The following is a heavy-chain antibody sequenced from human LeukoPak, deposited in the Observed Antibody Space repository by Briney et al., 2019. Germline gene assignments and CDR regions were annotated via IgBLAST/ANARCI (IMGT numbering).Heavy chain of an antibody. D-gene: IGHD5-12*01. Sequence: GGSLRLSCAASGFTFSNYNMNWVRQAPGKGLEWVSSISSSTSYKNYADSVKGRFTISRDNSKNTLYLQMNSLRAEDTAVYYCAREEGGYSGYNYWGQGTLVTVSS. V-gene: IGHV3-21*01. J-gene: IGHJ4*02. CDR3: AREEGGYSGYNY. CDR1: GFTFSNYN. CDR2: ISSSTSYK.